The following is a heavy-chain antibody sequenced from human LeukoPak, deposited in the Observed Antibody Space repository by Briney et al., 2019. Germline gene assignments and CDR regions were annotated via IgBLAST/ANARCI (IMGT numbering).Heavy chain of an antibody. D-gene: IGHD3-22*01. J-gene: IGHJ4*02. CDR1: GFTVSSYY. V-gene: IGHV3-23*01. CDR3: AKRRYDSSGHFDS. Sequence: GGSLRLSCAASGFTVSSYYMNWVRQAPGKGLEWVSAISGSGSYTDYADSVKGRFTISKDNSKNMLYMRMSSLRAEDTAVYYCAKRRYDSSGHFDSWGQGTLVTVSS. CDR2: ISGSGSYT.